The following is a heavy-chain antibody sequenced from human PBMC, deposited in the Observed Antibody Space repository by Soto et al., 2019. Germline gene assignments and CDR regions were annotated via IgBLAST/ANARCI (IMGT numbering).Heavy chain of an antibody. CDR3: ARGAPVTGATVTGAFDY. V-gene: IGHV3-49*04. CDR2: TRYKPHGETT. D-gene: IGHD6-19*01. CDR1: GVIFSDYH. J-gene: IGHJ4*02. Sequence: GGSLRLSCAASGVIFSDYHMTWVRQAPEKGLQCVDFTRYKPHGETTELTTSVKPWFAISRDDSKTITSLQVNSLRAEDAAMYSCARGAPVTGATVTGAFDYRGQGTLVTVSS.